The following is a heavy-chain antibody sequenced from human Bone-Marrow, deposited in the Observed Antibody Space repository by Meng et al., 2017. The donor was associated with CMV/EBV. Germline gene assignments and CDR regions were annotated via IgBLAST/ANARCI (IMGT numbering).Heavy chain of an antibody. CDR3: ARDVVEMATCDY. CDR1: GGSIRNTLYY. V-gene: IGHV4-39*07. D-gene: IGHD5-24*01. CDR2: IYYSGST. Sequence: SETLSLTCTVSGGSIRNTLYYWAWIRQSPRKGLEWIGNIYYSGSTYYNPSLKSRVTISVDTSKNQFSLKLSSVTAADTAVYYCARDVVEMATCDYWVQGTLDTVSS. J-gene: IGHJ4*02.